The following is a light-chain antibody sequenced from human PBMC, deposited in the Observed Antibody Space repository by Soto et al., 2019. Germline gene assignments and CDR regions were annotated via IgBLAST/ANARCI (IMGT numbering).Light chain of an antibody. CDR3: SSYAGSNNLGV. Sequence: QSALTQPASVSGSPGQSITISCTGTSSDVGGYNYVSWYQQHPGKAPKLMIYEVSNRPSGVSNRFSGSKSGNTASLTISGLQAEDEAHYYCSSYAGSNNLGVFGTGTKVTVL. CDR2: EVS. V-gene: IGLV2-14*01. J-gene: IGLJ1*01. CDR1: SSDVGGYNY.